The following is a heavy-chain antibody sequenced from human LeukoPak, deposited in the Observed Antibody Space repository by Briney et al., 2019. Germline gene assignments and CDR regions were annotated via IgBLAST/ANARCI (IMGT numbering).Heavy chain of an antibody. CDR3: AKEAGYSSSWFPYYFDY. V-gene: IGHV3-23*01. CDR1: GFTFSSYA. CDR2: ISGSGGST. Sequence: GGSLRLSCAASGFTFSSYAISWVRQAPGKGLEWVSAISGSGGSTYYADSVKGRFTIPRDTSKNTLYLQMNSLRAEDTAVYYCAKEAGYSSSWFPYYFDYWGQGTLVTVSS. D-gene: IGHD6-13*01. J-gene: IGHJ4*02.